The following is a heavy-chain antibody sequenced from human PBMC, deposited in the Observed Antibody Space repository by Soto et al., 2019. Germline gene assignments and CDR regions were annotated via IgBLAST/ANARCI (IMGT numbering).Heavy chain of an antibody. V-gene: IGHV4-31*03. CDR1: GGSISSGGYY. J-gene: IGHJ4*02. CDR2: IYYSGST. Sequence: QVQLQESGPGLVKPSQTLSLTCTVSGGSISSGGYYWSWIRQHPGKGLEWIGYIYYSGSTYYNPSLKSRVTISVETPKNQFSLKLSSVTAADTVVYYCARDYYDSSGYYHIDFWGQGTLVTVSS. D-gene: IGHD3-22*01. CDR3: ARDYYDSSGYYHIDF.